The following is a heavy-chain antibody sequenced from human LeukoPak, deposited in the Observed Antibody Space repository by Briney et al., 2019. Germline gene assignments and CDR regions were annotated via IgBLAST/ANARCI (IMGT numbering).Heavy chain of an antibody. J-gene: IGHJ5*02. D-gene: IGHD4-23*01. CDR1: SGSFCGYY. Sequence: SETLSLTCTVYSGSFCGYYWSWIRQPPGEGVEWIGEINHSDTNYNLSLKSRVTISVDTSKNQFSLKLSSVTAADTAVYYCARGLTTVAMYNWFDPWGQGTLVTVSS. CDR3: ARGLTTVAMYNWFDP. CDR2: INHSDT. V-gene: IGHV4-34*01.